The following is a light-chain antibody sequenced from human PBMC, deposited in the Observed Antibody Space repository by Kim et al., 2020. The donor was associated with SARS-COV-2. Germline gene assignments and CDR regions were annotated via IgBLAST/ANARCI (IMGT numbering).Light chain of an antibody. J-gene: IGKJ2*01. CDR1: QSINSY. CDR2: STS. Sequence: ASVRDSVPITCRASQSINSYLNWYQQTPGKAPKILIFSTSNLQSGVPSRFRGGASGTEFTLTISNLQPEDFATYYCQQTYSSPPTFGQGTKLEI. V-gene: IGKV1-39*01. CDR3: QQTYSSPPT.